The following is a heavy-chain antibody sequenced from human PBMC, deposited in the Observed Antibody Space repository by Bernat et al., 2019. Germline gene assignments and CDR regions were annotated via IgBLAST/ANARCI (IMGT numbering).Heavy chain of an antibody. Sequence: QVQLVQSGAEVKKPGASVKVSCKASGYTFTSYGISWVRQAPGQGLEWMGWISAYNGNTNNAQKLQGRVTMTTDTSTSTDYMELRSQRSDDTAVYYCARGTDSSYWLNCYCYYYMDVWGKGTTVTVSS. CDR2: ISAYNGNT. CDR1: GYTFTSYG. CDR3: ARGTDSSYWLNCYCYYYMDV. D-gene: IGHD4-11*01. V-gene: IGHV1-18*01. J-gene: IGHJ6*03.